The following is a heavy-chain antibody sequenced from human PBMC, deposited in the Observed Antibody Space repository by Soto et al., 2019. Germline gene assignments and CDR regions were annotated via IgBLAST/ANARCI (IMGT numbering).Heavy chain of an antibody. CDR3: ANVGPYSSSWYWLCSY. Sequence: EAQLLESGGGLVQPGGSLRLSCEASGFNFDDYAMTWVRQAPGKGLEWVAAISGSGDSTFYADSVKGRFTVSRDKSKTTFYLQMTSLRPEDTAVYSCANVGPYSSSWYWLCSYWGQGTLVTVSS. CDR2: ISGSGDST. V-gene: IGHV3-23*01. D-gene: IGHD6-13*01. J-gene: IGHJ4*02. CDR1: GFNFDDYA.